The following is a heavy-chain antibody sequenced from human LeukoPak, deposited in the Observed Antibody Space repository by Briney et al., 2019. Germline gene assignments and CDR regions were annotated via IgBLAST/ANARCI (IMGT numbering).Heavy chain of an antibody. Sequence: GGSLRLSCAASGFTFSSYAMHWVRQAPGKGLEWVAVISYDGSNKYYADSVKGRFTISRDNSKNTLYLQMNSLRAEDTAVYYCAGEEDNWNSNWFDPWGQGTLVTVSS. CDR1: GFTFSSYA. J-gene: IGHJ5*02. CDR2: ISYDGSNK. D-gene: IGHD1-7*01. V-gene: IGHV3-30*04. CDR3: AGEEDNWNSNWFDP.